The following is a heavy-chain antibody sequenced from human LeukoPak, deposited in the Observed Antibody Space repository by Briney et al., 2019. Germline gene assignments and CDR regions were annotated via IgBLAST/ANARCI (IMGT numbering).Heavy chain of an antibody. V-gene: IGHV3-23*01. CDR3: AKDRLGSSGYYFHDY. Sequence: GGSLRLSCAASGFTFSSYAMSWVRQAPGKGLEWVSAISGGGGSTYYAASVKGRFTISRDNSKNTLYLQMNSLRAEDTAVYYCAKDRLGSSGYYFHDYRGQGTLVTVSS. CDR1: GFTFSSYA. J-gene: IGHJ4*02. CDR2: ISGGGGST. D-gene: IGHD3-22*01.